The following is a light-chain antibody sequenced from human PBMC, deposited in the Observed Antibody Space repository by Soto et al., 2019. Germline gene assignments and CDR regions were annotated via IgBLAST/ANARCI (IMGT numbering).Light chain of an antibody. J-gene: IGKJ4*01. CDR1: QSVSSN. V-gene: IGKV3-15*01. CDR2: GAS. Sequence: EIVMTQSPATLSVSPGERATLSCRASQSVSSNLAWYQQKPGQAPRLLVYGASTRATGIPARFSGSGSGTQFTLTISSLQSEDFAVYCCQQHNNWPLTFGGGTKVEIK. CDR3: QQHNNWPLT.